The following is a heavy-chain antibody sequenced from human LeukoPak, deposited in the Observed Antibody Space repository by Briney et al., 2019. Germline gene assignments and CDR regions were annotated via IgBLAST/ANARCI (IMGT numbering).Heavy chain of an antibody. CDR1: DGSFSVYS. J-gene: IGHJ5*02. CDR3: ARRCLGGDCYWGARFDP. CDR2: INHSGST. V-gene: IGHV4-34*01. Sequence: SESLSLTCAVDDGSFSVYSRSWIRQPPWKGLEWIAEINHSGSTNYNPSLKSRVTISVDTSKNQFSLKLSSVTAADTAVYYCARRCLGGDCYWGARFDPWGQGTLVTVSS. D-gene: IGHD2-21*02.